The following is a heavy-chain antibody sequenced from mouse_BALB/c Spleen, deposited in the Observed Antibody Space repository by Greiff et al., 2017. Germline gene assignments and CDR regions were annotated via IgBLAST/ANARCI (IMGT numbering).Heavy chain of an antibody. D-gene: IGHD3-3*01. Sequence: QVQLQQSGPGLVAPSQSLSITCTVSGFSLTGYGVNWVRQPPGKGLEWLGMIWGDGSTDYNSALKSRLSISKDNSKSQVFLKMNSLQTDDTARYYCARDRGRLGAWFAYWGQGTLVTVSA. CDR3: ARDRGRLGAWFAY. CDR2: IWGDGST. CDR1: GFSLTGYG. J-gene: IGHJ3*01. V-gene: IGHV2-6-7*01.